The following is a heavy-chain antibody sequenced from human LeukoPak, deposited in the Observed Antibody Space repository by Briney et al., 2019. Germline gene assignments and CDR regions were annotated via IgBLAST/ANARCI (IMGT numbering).Heavy chain of an antibody. J-gene: IGHJ4*02. Sequence: GESMKIYCKGSGNNFADSWIGWVREMPGKRPEWMGLIYPGDSDTRYSPSFQGQVSISVDKSISTTFLQWSSLKASDTAMYYCARQYGRPYDYWGQGTLVSVSS. D-gene: IGHD3-10*01. V-gene: IGHV5-51*01. CDR1: GNNFADSW. CDR3: ARQYGRPYDY. CDR2: IYPGDSDT.